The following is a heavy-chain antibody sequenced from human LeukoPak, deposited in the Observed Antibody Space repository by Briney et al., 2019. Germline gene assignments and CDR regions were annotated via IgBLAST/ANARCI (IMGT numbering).Heavy chain of an antibody. D-gene: IGHD6-19*01. J-gene: IGHJ4*02. Sequence: GGSLRLSCAASGFTFSNYNMNWVRQAPGKGLEWVSYISSRRSAIYYADSVKGRFTISRDNAENSLSLQMKRLRDEDTAVYLCASNHGSGWYVGEYWGQGILVTVSS. CDR2: ISSRRSAI. CDR3: ASNHGSGWYVGEY. V-gene: IGHV3-48*02. CDR1: GFTFSNYN.